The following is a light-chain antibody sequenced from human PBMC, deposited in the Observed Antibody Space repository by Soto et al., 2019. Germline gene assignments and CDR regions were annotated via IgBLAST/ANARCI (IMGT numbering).Light chain of an antibody. Sequence: EVVLTQSPATLSVSPGAGVTLSCRASQGFGDTLAWYQHKPGQTPRLLIYDTSARATGVPARFSGSRSGPEFTLTIISLQSEDFAIYYCQRYNNWPLTFGGGTKVESK. V-gene: IGKV3-15*01. CDR3: QRYNNWPLT. J-gene: IGKJ4*01. CDR2: DTS. CDR1: QGFGDT.